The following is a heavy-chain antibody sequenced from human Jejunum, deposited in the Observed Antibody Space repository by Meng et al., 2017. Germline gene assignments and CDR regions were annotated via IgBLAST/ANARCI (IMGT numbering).Heavy chain of an antibody. V-gene: IGHV3-74*03. CDR2: MKSDGSST. J-gene: IGHJ4*02. CDR1: GFPLSSYW. Sequence: QLWWARVALFQAGRSRRLSLLAAGFPLSSYWMHWVRQPPGKGLVWVSRMKSDGSSTTYADSVKGRFTISRDNAKNTVYLQMNRLRAEDTAVYYCARDRGWDLRYDLWGQGTLVTVSS. CDR3: ARDRGWDLRYDL. D-gene: IGHD1-26*01.